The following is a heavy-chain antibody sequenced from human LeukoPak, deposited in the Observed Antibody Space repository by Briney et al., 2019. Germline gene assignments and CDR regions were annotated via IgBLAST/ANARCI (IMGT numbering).Heavy chain of an antibody. CDR1: GGSISSYY. CDR2: ISTSVIT. CDR3: AREYCSGGSCYSLDY. D-gene: IGHD2-15*01. Sequence: SETLSLTCTVSGGSISSYYWSWIRQPAGKGLEWIGRISTSVITNYNPSLKSRVTMSVDTSKNQFSLRLSSVTAADTAVYYCAREYCSGGSCYSLDYWGQGTLVTVSS. V-gene: IGHV4-4*07. J-gene: IGHJ4*02.